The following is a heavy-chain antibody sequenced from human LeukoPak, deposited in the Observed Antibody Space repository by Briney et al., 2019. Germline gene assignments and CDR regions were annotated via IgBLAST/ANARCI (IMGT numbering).Heavy chain of an antibody. D-gene: IGHD1-14*01. Sequence: GGSLRLSCAASGFTSPTYWMSWVRQAPGKGLEWVANIKQDGSEKYYVDSVKGRFTISRDNAKNSLYLQMNSLRVEDTADYYCVTYSGGIKSPGYYWGQGTLVTVSS. J-gene: IGHJ4*02. CDR1: GFTSPTYW. V-gene: IGHV3-7*01. CDR2: IKQDGSEK. CDR3: VTYSGGIKSPGYY.